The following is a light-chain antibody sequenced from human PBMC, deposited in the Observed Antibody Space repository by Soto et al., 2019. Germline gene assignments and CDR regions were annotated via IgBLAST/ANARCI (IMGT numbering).Light chain of an antibody. Sequence: DIVMTQSPDSLAVSLGERATINCKSSQSVLYSSNNKNYLAWYQQKPGQPPKVLIYWASTRESGVPERFSGSGSGPDFTLTISSLQAEDVAVYYCQQYYATLYSFGQGTKLEIK. J-gene: IGKJ2*03. CDR2: WAS. CDR3: QQYYATLYS. CDR1: QSVLYSSNNKNY. V-gene: IGKV4-1*01.